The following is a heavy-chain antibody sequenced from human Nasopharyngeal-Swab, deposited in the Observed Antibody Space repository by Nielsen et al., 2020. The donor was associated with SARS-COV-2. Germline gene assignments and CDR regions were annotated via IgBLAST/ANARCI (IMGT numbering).Heavy chain of an antibody. CDR3: AREGITIPGGAFDI. D-gene: IGHD1-14*01. Sequence: GESPKISCAASGFTFSSYAMSWVRQAPGKGLERVSSISGSGGSTYYADSVKGRFTISRDNSKSTLYLQMNSLRPEDTAVYYCAREGITIPGGAFDIWGQGTMVTVSS. CDR1: GFTFSSYA. CDR2: ISGSGGST. V-gene: IGHV3-23*01. J-gene: IGHJ3*02.